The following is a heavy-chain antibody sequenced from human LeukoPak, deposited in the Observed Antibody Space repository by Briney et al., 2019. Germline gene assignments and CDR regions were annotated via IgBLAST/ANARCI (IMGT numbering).Heavy chain of an antibody. V-gene: IGHV3-33*08. Sequence: PGGSLRLSCAASGFTVSSNYMSWVRQAPGKGLEWVAVIWYDGSNKYYADSVKGRFTISRDNSKNTLYLQMNSLRAEDTAVYYCAREGDWELLSPYFDYWGQGTLVTVSS. D-gene: IGHD1-26*01. CDR2: IWYDGSNK. CDR3: AREGDWELLSPYFDY. CDR1: GFTVSSNY. J-gene: IGHJ4*02.